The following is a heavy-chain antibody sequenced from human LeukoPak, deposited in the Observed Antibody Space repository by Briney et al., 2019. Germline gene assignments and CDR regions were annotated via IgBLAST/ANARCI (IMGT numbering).Heavy chain of an antibody. CDR2: ISYDGSNK. Sequence: PGGSLRLSCAASGFTFSSYAMHWVRQAPGKGLEWVAVISYDGSNKYYADSVKGRFTISRDNSKNTLYLLMNSLRAEDTAVFYCAKSSSMGSYAYYAMDVWGQGTTVTVSS. V-gene: IGHV3-30-3*02. CDR1: GFTFSSYA. CDR3: AKSSSMGSYAYYAMDV. J-gene: IGHJ6*02. D-gene: IGHD1-26*01.